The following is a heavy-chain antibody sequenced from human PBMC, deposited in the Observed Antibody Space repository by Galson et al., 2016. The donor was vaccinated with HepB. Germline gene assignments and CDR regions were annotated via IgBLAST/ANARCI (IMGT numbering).Heavy chain of an antibody. CDR3: ARDAVAVAGTLHFYFYGMDV. V-gene: IGHV1-69*04. D-gene: IGHD6-19*01. CDR1: GGTFSSYA. CDR2: IVPILGMS. J-gene: IGHJ6*02. Sequence: SVKVSCKASGGTFSSYAFSWVRQAPGQGLEWMGRIVPILGMSNYAQKFQGRVTITADKSTSTVNMELSSLGSEDTAVYYCARDAVAVAGTLHFYFYGMDVWGQGTLVTVSS.